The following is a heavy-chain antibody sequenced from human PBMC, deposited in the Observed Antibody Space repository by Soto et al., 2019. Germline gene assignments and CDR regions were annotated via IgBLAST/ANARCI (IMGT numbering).Heavy chain of an antibody. CDR1: GFTFSSDG. CDR2: ISDDGNNK. D-gene: IGHD3-3*01. Sequence: SGGSLRLSCAASGFTFSSDGIHWVRQAPGKGLEWVAFISDDGNNKYYADSVKGRFTISRDNFRNTLYLQMNSLRGEDTAVYYCAKRRNVLRFLEWSSGMEVWGQGTTVTVSS. CDR3: AKRRNVLRFLEWSSGMEV. V-gene: IGHV3-30*18. J-gene: IGHJ6*02.